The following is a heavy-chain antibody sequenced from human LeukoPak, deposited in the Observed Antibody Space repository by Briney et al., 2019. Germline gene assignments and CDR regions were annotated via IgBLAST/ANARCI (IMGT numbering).Heavy chain of an antibody. CDR3: ARYGGSYYYYYYMDV. Sequence: SETLSLTCTVSAGSLSSSSYYWGWIRQPPVKGLEWIGSIYYSGSTYYNPSLQSGVTISVDTSNNKFYLRLSSVTAADTAVYYCARYGGSYYYYYYMDVWGKGTTVTVSS. D-gene: IGHD1-26*01. V-gene: IGHV4-39*01. J-gene: IGHJ6*03. CDR1: AGSLSSSSYY. CDR2: IYYSGST.